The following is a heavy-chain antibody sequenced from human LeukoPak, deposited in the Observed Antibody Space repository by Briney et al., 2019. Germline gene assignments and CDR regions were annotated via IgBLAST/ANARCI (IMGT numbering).Heavy chain of an antibody. J-gene: IGHJ4*02. CDR3: AREGKLTGYFGGLGFNY. CDR1: GGSISSFY. D-gene: IGHD6-19*01. CDR2: IDYSGST. V-gene: IGHV4-59*01. Sequence: SETLSLTCTVSGGSISSFYWSWIRQPPGKGLEWIGNIDYSGSTIYSPALKSRVTVSVDTSKNQFSLNLTSVTAADTAVYYCAREGKLTGYFGGLGFNYWGQGILVTVSS.